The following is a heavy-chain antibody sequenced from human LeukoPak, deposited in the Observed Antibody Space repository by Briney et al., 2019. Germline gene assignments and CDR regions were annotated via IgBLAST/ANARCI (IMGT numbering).Heavy chain of an antibody. CDR2: IWSDGSNR. D-gene: IGHD4-11*01. CDR1: GFIFGHYG. Sequence: PGRSLRLSCAASGFIFGHYGLHWVRQAPGKWLEWVAVIWSDGSNRFYAGSVKGRFSVSRDNSQNTLFLQMNSLRAEDTAMYYCARDAQRGFDYSNSLKYWGHGTLVTVSS. V-gene: IGHV3-33*01. J-gene: IGHJ4*01. CDR3: ARDAQRGFDYSNSLKY.